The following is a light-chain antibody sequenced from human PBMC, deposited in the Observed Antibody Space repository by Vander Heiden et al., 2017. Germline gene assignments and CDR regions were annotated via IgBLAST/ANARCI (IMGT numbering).Light chain of an antibody. CDR3: CSYAGDTTYV. CDR2: EVS. V-gene: IGLV2-23*02. Sequence: QSAMTQPASVSGSPGQPVPISCTGTSSNVGNYNFVSWYRQHPGKAPKFLIYEVSKRPSGVSDRFSGSKSGNTASLTGSGLQAEDEADYYCCSYAGDTTYVFGTGTRVTVL. CDR1: SSNVGNYNF. J-gene: IGLJ1*01.